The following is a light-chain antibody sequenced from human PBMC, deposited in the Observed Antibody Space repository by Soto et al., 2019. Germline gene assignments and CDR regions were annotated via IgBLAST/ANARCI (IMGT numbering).Light chain of an antibody. Sequence: EIVLTQSPATLSLSPGERATLSCRASQSVGNYLGWYQQKPGQAPRLLIYDASNRATGIPARFSGSGSGTDVTLPISSREPEDFAVYYCQRQNNWPPMYTFGQGTKLEIK. CDR1: QSVGNY. V-gene: IGKV3-11*01. CDR2: DAS. J-gene: IGKJ2*01. CDR3: QRQNNWPPMYT.